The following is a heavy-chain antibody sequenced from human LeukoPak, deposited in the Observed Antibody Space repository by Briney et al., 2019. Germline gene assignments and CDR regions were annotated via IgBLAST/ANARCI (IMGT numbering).Heavy chain of an antibody. V-gene: IGHV3-30*18. CDR3: AKAGIAAAGALDY. J-gene: IGHJ4*02. Sequence: GRSLRLSCAASGFTFSSYGMHWVRQAPGKGLEWVAVISYDGSNKYYADSVKGRFTISRDNSKNTLYLQMNGLRAEDTAVYYCAKAGIAAAGALDYWGQGTLVTVSS. D-gene: IGHD6-13*01. CDR1: GFTFSSYG. CDR2: ISYDGSNK.